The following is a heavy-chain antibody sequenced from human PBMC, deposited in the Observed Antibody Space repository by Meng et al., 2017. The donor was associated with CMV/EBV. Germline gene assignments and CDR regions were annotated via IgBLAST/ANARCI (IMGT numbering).Heavy chain of an antibody. J-gene: IGHJ5*02. Sequence: QLRLQESGPGLVKPSETLSLTCTVSGGSISSSSYYWDWIRQSPGKGLEWIGSIYYSGSTYYNPSLKSRVTISVDTSKNQFSLKLSSVTAADTAVYYCARGVVTMIVVYDPWGQGTLVTVSS. D-gene: IGHD3-22*01. CDR1: GGSISSSSYY. V-gene: IGHV4-39*07. CDR3: ARGVVTMIVVYDP. CDR2: IYYSGST.